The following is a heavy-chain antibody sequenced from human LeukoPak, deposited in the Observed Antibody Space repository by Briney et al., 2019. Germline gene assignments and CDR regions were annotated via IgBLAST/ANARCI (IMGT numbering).Heavy chain of an antibody. D-gene: IGHD4-17*01. CDR1: GFTFSNAW. CDR3: TTWTTVRYFDY. V-gene: IGHV3-15*07. CDR2: IKSKTDGGTT. Sequence: PGGSLRLSCAASGFTFSNAWMNWVRQAPGKGLEWVGRIKSKTDGGTTDYAAPVKGRSTISRDDSKNTLCLQMNSLKTEDTAVYYCTTWTTVRYFDYWGQGTLVTVSS. J-gene: IGHJ4*02.